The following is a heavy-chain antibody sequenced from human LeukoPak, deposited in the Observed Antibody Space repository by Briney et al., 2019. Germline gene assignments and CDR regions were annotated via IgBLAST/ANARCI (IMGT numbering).Heavy chain of an antibody. V-gene: IGHV4-59*08. Sequence: TETLSLTCTVSGGSMSSYYWSWIRPPPGKALEWIGYIYYSGSTNYNPSLKSRVTISVDTSKNQFSLKLSSVTAADTAVYYCARHTRNYFDYWGQGTLVTVSS. J-gene: IGHJ4*02. D-gene: IGHD3-3*01. CDR1: GGSMSSYY. CDR3: ARHTRNYFDY. CDR2: IYYSGST.